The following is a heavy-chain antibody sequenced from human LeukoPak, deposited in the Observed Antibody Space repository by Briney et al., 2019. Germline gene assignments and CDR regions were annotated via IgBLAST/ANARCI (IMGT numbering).Heavy chain of an antibody. CDR1: KFTFGSFW. CDR2: INPDGGDT. Sequence: GGSLRLSCAASKFTFGSFWMNWVRLVPGKGLLWVSRINPDGGDTEYADSVKGRVTVSRDNATNTLYMEMRSLSAQDTGLYYGARVRNGYRSGLAVWGPGTWVTVS. V-gene: IGHV3-74*01. CDR3: ARVRNGYRSGLAV. D-gene: IGHD6-19*01. J-gene: IGHJ4*02.